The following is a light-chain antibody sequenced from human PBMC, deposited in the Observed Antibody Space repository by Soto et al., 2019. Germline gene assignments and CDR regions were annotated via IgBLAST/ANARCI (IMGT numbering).Light chain of an antibody. V-gene: IGKV1-5*03. J-gene: IGKJ3*01. CDR1: QNIYNY. CDR2: KAS. Sequence: DIQMTQSPSTLSASVGDRVTITCRASQNIYNYLAWYQQKPGKAPKPLIYKASTLESGVPSRFSGSGSGKEFTLTISSLQPDDFATYYCHQYSVTSSFGPGNKVDVK. CDR3: HQYSVTSS.